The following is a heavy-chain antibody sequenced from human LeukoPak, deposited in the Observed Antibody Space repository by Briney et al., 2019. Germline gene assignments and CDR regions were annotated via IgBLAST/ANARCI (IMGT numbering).Heavy chain of an antibody. CDR2: INPSGGST. CDR1: GYTFTSYY. Sequence: ASVKVSCKASGYTFTSYYMHWVRQAPGQGLEWMGIINPSGGSTSYAQKFQGRVTMTRDTSTSTVYMELSSLRSEDTAVYYCAKDYPVALYGMDVWGQGTTVTVSS. V-gene: IGHV1-46*01. J-gene: IGHJ6*02. CDR3: AKDYPVALYGMDV.